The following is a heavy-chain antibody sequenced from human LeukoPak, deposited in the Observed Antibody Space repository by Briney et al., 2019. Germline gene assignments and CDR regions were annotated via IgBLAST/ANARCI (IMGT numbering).Heavy chain of an antibody. CDR1: GGTFSSYA. D-gene: IGHD3-10*01. CDR2: IIPIFGTA. Sequence: GASVKVSCKASGGTFSSYAISWVRQAPGPGLEWMGGIIPIFGTANYAQKFQGRVTITADESTSTAYMELSSLRSEDTAVYYCARSHYYGSGMSSDYWGQGTLVTVSS. CDR3: ARSHYYGSGMSSDY. V-gene: IGHV1-69*13. J-gene: IGHJ4*02.